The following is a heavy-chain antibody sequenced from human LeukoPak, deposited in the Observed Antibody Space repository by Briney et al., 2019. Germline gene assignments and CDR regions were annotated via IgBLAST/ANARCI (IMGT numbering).Heavy chain of an antibody. D-gene: IGHD2-15*01. CDR2: INHSGST. V-gene: IGHV4-34*01. CDR3: ARGVQTSVAASLIPTLYYFDY. Sequence: SETLSLTCAVYGGSFSGYYWSWIRQPPGKGLEWIGEINHSGSTNYNPSLKSRVTISVDTSKNQFSLKLSSVTAAGTAVYYCARGVQTSVAASLIPTLYYFDYWGQGTLVTVSS. J-gene: IGHJ4*02. CDR1: GGSFSGYY.